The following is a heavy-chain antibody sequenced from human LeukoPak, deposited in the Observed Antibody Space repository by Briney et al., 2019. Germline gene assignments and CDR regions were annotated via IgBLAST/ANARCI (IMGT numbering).Heavy chain of an antibody. CDR1: GGTFSSYT. D-gene: IGHD2-2*03. CDR3: ARYPWIDDYYYCGMDV. V-gene: IGHV1-69*08. CDR2: IIPILGTA. Sequence: ASVTVTCKASGGTFSSYTISWVRQAPGQGLEWMGRIIPILGTANYAHKFQGRVTITANKSTSTAYMELSSLRSEDTAVYYCARYPWIDDYYYCGMDVWGQGTTVTVSS. J-gene: IGHJ6*02.